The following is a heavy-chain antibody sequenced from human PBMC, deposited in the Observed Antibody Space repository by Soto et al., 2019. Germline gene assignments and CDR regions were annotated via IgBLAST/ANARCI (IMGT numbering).Heavy chain of an antibody. J-gene: IGHJ4*02. CDR2: IVPFFGLS. D-gene: IGHD6-6*01. V-gene: IGHV1-69*13. Sequence: SVKVSCKASGGTFNTYGISWVRQAPGQGLEWMGGIVPFFGLSNNAQKFQGRVTISADESTNTAYMELSSLRSDDTAVYYCAITLAARLHYYFFDYWGQGTLVTVSS. CDR3: AITLAARLHYYFFDY. CDR1: GGTFNTYG.